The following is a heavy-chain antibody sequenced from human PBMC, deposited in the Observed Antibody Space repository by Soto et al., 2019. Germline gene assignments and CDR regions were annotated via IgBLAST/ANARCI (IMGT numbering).Heavy chain of an antibody. V-gene: IGHV1-69*02. J-gene: IGHJ4*02. CDR2: IIPILGIA. Sequence: QVQLVQSGAEVKKPGSSVKVSCKASGGTFSSYTISWVRQAPGQGLEWMGRIIPILGIANYAQKFQGRVTITADKSTSTAYMELSSLRSEDTAVYYCASPLATYGGSLDYWGQGTLVTVSS. D-gene: IGHD3-10*01. CDR1: GGTFSSYT. CDR3: ASPLATYGGSLDY.